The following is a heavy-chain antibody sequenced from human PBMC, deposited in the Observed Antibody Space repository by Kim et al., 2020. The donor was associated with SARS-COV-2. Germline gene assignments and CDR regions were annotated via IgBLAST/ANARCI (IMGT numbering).Heavy chain of an antibody. Sequence: SETLSLTCTVSGGSVSSGSYYWSWILQPPGKGLEWIGYIYYSGSTNYNPSLKSRVTISVDTSKNQFSLKLSSVTAADTAVYYCVRITMVRGVILGMDVWGQGTTVTVSS. CDR3: VRITMVRGVILGMDV. CDR2: IYYSGST. D-gene: IGHD3-10*01. CDR1: GGSVSSGSYY. J-gene: IGHJ6*02. V-gene: IGHV4-61*01.